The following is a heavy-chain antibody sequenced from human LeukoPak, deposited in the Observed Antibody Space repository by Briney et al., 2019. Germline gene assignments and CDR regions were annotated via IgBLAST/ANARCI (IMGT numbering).Heavy chain of an antibody. CDR3: AKANGPVGMVVGAKPFHYMDV. J-gene: IGHJ6*03. CDR2: IVTDFDRA. Sequence: SEKVSCKASGGTFNRHAISWVRQAPGQGLEWMGGIVTDFDRANYAQKFQGRVTITTDESASTSYMEVSSLRSEDTATYYCAKANGPVGMVVGAKPFHYMDVWGKGTTVTVSS. V-gene: IGHV1-69*05. CDR1: GGTFNRHA. D-gene: IGHD2-15*01.